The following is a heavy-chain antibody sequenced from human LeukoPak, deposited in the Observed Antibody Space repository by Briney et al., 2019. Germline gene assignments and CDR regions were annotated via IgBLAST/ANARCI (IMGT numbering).Heavy chain of an antibody. CDR1: GFTFSSSA. J-gene: IGHJ3*02. CDR3: AKERGLQPDAFDI. CDR2: ISGSGGGT. V-gene: IGHV3-23*01. Sequence: GGSLRLSCTASGFTFSSSAMSWVRQPPGKGLEWVSAISGSGGGTYYADSVKGRFTISRDNSKNTLYLQMNSLRAEDTAVYYCAKERGLQPDAFDIWGQGTMVTVSS. D-gene: IGHD4-11*01.